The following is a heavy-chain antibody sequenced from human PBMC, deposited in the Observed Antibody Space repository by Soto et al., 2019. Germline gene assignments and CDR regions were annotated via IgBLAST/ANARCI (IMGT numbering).Heavy chain of an antibody. CDR3: ARAEITIFGVVVWGYYYYGMDV. CDR2: MNPNSGDT. J-gene: IGHJ6*02. D-gene: IGHD3-3*01. V-gene: IGHV1-8*01. Sequence: ASVKVSCKASGYTFTSYDINWVRQATGQGLEWMGWMNPNSGDTGYAQKFQGRVTMTRNTSISTAYMELSSLRSEDTAVYYCARAEITIFGVVVWGYYYYGMDVWGQGTTVTVSS. CDR1: GYTFTSYD.